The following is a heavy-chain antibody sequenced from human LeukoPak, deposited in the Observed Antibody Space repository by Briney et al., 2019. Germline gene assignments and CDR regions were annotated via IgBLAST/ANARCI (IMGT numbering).Heavy chain of an antibody. D-gene: IGHD5-18*01. CDR2: ISSSSSYI. V-gene: IGHV3-21*01. J-gene: IGHJ4*02. CDR1: GFTFSSYS. CDR3: ARVTGQLWSYFDY. Sequence: PGGSLRLSCAASGFTFSSYSMNWVRQAPGKGLEWVSSISSSSSYIYYADSVKGRFTISRDNAKNSLYLQMNSLRAEDTAVYYCARVTGQLWSYFDYWGQGTLVTVSS.